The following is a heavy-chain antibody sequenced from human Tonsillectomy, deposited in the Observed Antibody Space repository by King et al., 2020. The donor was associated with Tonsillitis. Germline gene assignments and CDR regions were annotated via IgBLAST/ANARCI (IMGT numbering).Heavy chain of an antibody. CDR2: IIPIFGTA. J-gene: IGHJ6*02. CDR1: GGTFSSYA. V-gene: IGHV1-69*12. Sequence: QLVQSGAEVKKPGSSVKVSCKASGGTFSSYAISWVRQAPGQGLEWMGGIIPIFGTANYAQKFQGRVTITADESTSTAYMELSSLRSEDTAVYYCARMRYSGSYGGPTYYYYYGMDVWGQGTTVTVSS. CDR3: ARMRYSGSYGGPTYYYYYGMDV. D-gene: IGHD1-26*01.